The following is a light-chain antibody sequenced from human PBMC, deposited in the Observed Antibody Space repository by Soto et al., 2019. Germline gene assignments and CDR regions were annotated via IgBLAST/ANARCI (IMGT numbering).Light chain of an antibody. CDR2: DAS. CDR3: QQYSSSRT. V-gene: IGKV3-20*01. J-gene: IGKJ1*01. Sequence: PGERATLSCRSSQSVSNNYLAWYQQKPGQAPRLLIYDASNRATGIPVRFSGSGSETDFTLTITRLEPEDFAMYYCQQYSSSRTFGQGTKVDIK. CDR1: QSVSNNY.